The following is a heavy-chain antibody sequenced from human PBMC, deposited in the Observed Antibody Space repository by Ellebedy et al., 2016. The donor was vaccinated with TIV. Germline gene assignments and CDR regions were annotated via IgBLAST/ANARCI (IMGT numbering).Heavy chain of an antibody. Sequence: GESLKISCAASGFTFSSYAMHWVRQAPGKGLEWVAVISYDGSNKYYADSVKGRFTISRDNSKNTLYLQMNSLRVEDTAVYYCARGHEWLSVWGQGTLVTVSS. J-gene: IGHJ4*02. D-gene: IGHD3-3*01. CDR2: ISYDGSNK. CDR1: GFTFSSYA. CDR3: ARGHEWLSV. V-gene: IGHV3-30*07.